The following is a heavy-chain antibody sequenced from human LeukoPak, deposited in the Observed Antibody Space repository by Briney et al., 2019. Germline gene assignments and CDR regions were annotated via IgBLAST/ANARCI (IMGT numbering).Heavy chain of an antibody. J-gene: IGHJ4*02. D-gene: IGHD6-19*01. CDR2: TSYSGNT. CDR3: ARHSGSGWQALGY. Sequence: ASVKVSCKASGYTFSNYGISWVRQAPGLGLEWMGWTSYSGNTNYAQKFQDRVTMTTDTSTTTAYMELRSLESDDTAVYYCARHSGSGWQALGYWGQGTLVTVSS. V-gene: IGHV1-18*04. CDR1: GYTFSNYG.